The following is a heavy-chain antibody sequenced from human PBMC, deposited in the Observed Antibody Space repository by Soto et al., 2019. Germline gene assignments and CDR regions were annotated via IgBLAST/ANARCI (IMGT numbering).Heavy chain of an antibody. CDR1: GFTFGSYW. Sequence: PGGSPRLSCAASGFTFGSYWMHWVRQAPGKGLVWVSRINSDGSSTSYADSVKGRFTISRDNAKNTLYLQMNSLRAEDTAVYYCARDHDYVYNWFDPWRQGSLTTVSS. CDR3: ARDHDYVYNWFDP. J-gene: IGHJ5*02. V-gene: IGHV3-74*01. D-gene: IGHD4-17*01. CDR2: INSDGSST.